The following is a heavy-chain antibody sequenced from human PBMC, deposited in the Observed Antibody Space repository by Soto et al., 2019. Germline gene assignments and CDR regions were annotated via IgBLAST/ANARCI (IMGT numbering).Heavy chain of an antibody. V-gene: IGHV1-46*03. J-gene: IGHJ4*02. Sequence: QVRLMQSGAEVKKPGASVRVSCKASGYTFTNYYIHWVREAPGQGLEWMGIINPSGGSPSYAQKFQGRVTMTRDTYTGTVYMELSSLRSEDTAVYYCARGYLSTVTTYGYFDYWGQGTLVTVSS. CDR2: INPSGGSP. D-gene: IGHD4-17*01. CDR3: ARGYLSTVTTYGYFDY. CDR1: GYTFTNYY.